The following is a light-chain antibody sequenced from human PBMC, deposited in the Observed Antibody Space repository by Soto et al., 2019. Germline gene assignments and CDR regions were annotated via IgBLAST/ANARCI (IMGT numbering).Light chain of an antibody. J-gene: IGKJ1*01. CDR2: DAS. CDR1: QSISDR. Sequence: DLQITPSPFTLSPSVVRKVQLTCRASQSISDRLAWYQRKPGKAPKLLIFDASSLESGVPSRFSGSGSGTEFTLTISSLQPDDFATYYCQHYSLVWAFGQGTKVDIK. V-gene: IGKV1-5*01. CDR3: QHYSLVWA.